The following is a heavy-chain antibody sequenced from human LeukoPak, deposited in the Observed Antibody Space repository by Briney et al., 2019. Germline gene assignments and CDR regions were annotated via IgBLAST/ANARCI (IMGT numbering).Heavy chain of an antibody. CDR3: AKDLGGGGVGATCEY. CDR1: GYTFTSYY. Sequence: ASVKVSCKASGYTFTSYYMHWVRQAPGQGLEWMGIINPSGGSTSYAQKFQGRVTMTRDTSTSTVYMELSSLRSEDTAVYYYAKDLGGGGVGATCEYWGPGTLVTVSS. V-gene: IGHV1-46*01. CDR2: INPSGGST. J-gene: IGHJ4*02. D-gene: IGHD1-26*01.